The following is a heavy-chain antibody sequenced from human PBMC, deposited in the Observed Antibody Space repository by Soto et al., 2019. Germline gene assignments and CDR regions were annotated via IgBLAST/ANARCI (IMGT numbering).Heavy chain of an antibody. CDR1: GGSISSSSYY. CDR2: IYYSGST. D-gene: IGHD2-15*01. Sequence: SETLSLTCTVSGGSISSSSYYWGWIRQPPGKGLEWIGSIYYSGSTYYNPSLKSRVTISVDTSKNQFSLKLSSVTAADTAVYYCASSNTVVVVAATRQDAFDIWGQGTMVTVPS. V-gene: IGHV4-39*01. J-gene: IGHJ3*02. CDR3: ASSNTVVVVAATRQDAFDI.